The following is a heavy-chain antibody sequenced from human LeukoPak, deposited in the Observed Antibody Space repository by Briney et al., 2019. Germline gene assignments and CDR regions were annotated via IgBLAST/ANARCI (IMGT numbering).Heavy chain of an antibody. Sequence: SQTLSLTCTVSTGSIRGDGYYWSWIRQPPGKGLEWIGYIYYSGSTYYNPSLKSRVTISVDTSKNQFSLKLSSVTAADTAVYYCARGDITMVRGVIDNWFDPWGQGTLVTVSS. CDR1: TGSIRGDGYY. CDR3: ARGDITMVRGVIDNWFDP. D-gene: IGHD3-10*01. CDR2: IYYSGST. J-gene: IGHJ5*02. V-gene: IGHV4-30-4*01.